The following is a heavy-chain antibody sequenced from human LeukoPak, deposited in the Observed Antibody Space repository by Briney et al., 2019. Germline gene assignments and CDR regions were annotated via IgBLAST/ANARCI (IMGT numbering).Heavy chain of an antibody. CDR1: GFTFSGSA. CDR3: TSAGNRLG. Sequence: GGSLTLSCAACGFTFSGSAMHGLRHASGKGVEWVGRIRRKANNYPTVYPASVKHRFTISREDSKNTAYLQMNSLKNEDTAVYYCTSAGNRLGWGQGNLVTVSS. D-gene: IGHD1-14*01. CDR2: IRRKANNYPT. J-gene: IGHJ4*02. V-gene: IGHV3-73*01.